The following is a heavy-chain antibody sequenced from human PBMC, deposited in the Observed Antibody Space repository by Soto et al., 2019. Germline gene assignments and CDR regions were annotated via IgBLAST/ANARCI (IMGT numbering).Heavy chain of an antibody. CDR2: INHSGTT. CDR3: ARDSSGYKRFDY. CDR1: GRSGSGFY. V-gene: IGHV4-34*01. D-gene: IGHD3-22*01. J-gene: IGHJ4*02. Sequence: SETLSLTCAVYGRSGSGFYLNWIRQPPGKGLEWIGDINHSGTTNYNPSLKSRLTISVDTSKNQFSLKLTSVTAADTAVYYCARDSSGYKRFDYWGQGALVTVSS.